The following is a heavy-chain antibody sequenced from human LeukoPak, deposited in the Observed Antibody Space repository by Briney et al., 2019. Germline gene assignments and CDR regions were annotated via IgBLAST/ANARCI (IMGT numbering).Heavy chain of an antibody. Sequence: GGSLRLSCSASGFTFSSYAMHWVRQAPGKGLEYVSAISSNGGSTYYADSVKGRFTISRGNSKNTLYLQMSSLRAEDTAVYYCVKDYYDSSGYYYDFSYWGQGTLVTVSS. CDR3: VKDYYDSSGYYYDFSY. CDR2: ISSNGGST. D-gene: IGHD3-22*01. V-gene: IGHV3-64D*06. CDR1: GFTFSSYA. J-gene: IGHJ4*02.